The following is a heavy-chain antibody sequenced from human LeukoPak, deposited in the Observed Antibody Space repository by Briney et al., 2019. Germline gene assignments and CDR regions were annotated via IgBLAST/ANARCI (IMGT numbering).Heavy chain of an antibody. CDR2: IYYSGST. D-gene: IGHD2-21*01. CDR3: ARNSVAMHDY. CDR1: GGSISSYY. Sequence: NPSETLSLTCTVSGGSISSYYWSWIRQPPGKGLEWIGYIYYSGSTNYNPSLKSRVTISVDTSKNQFSLKLSSVTAAETAVYYCARNSVAMHDYWGQGTLVTVSS. J-gene: IGHJ4*02. V-gene: IGHV4-59*08.